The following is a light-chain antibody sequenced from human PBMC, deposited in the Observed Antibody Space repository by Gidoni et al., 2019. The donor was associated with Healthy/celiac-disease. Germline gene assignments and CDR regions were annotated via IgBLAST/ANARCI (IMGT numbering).Light chain of an antibody. CDR1: QDISNN. V-gene: IGKV1-33*01. CDR3: QQYDNLPLP. CDR2: DAS. J-gene: IGKJ4*01. Sequence: DIQMTQSPSSLSASVGDRVTITCQARQDISNNLNWYQQKPGKAPKLLIYDASNLETGVPSRCSGSGSGTDFPFTISSLQPEDIATDYCQQYDNLPLPFGGGTKVEIK.